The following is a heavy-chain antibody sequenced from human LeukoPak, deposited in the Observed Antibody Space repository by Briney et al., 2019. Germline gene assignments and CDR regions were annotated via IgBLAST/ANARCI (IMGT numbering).Heavy chain of an antibody. CDR3: ARVNLPPYDSSGYYFDY. J-gene: IGHJ4*02. Sequence: GASVKVSCKASGGTFSSYAISWVRQAPGQGLEWMGGIIPIFGTANYAQKFQGRVTITTDESTSTAYMELSSLRSEDTAVYYCARVNLPPYDSSGYYFDYWGQGTLVTVSS. V-gene: IGHV1-69*05. CDR1: GGTFSSYA. D-gene: IGHD3-22*01. CDR2: IIPIFGTA.